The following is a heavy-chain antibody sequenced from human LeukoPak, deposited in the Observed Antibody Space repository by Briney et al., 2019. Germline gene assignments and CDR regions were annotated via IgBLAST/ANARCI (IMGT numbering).Heavy chain of an antibody. CDR1: GFTLNSYA. CDR2: ISGSGVST. CDR3: AKDLPGFFDY. V-gene: IGHV3-23*01. J-gene: IGHJ4*01. Sequence: GGSLRLSCAASGFTLNSYAMSWVRQAPGKGLEWVSTISGSGVSTYYADSVKGRFTISRDNSRNTLYLQMNSLRAEDTAVYSCAKDLPGFFDYWGQGTLVTVFS.